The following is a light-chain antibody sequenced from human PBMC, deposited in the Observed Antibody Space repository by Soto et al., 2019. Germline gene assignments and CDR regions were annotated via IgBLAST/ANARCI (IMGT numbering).Light chain of an antibody. V-gene: IGKV3-20*01. CDR2: GAS. CDR1: QSVSSSY. J-gene: IGKJ2*01. Sequence: EIVLTQSPGTLSLSPGERATLSCRASQSVSSSYLAWYQQKPGQAPRLLIYGASSRATCIPDRFSGSGSGTDFTLTISRLETDDFSVYYCQQYGSSPYTFGQVTKLEIK. CDR3: QQYGSSPYT.